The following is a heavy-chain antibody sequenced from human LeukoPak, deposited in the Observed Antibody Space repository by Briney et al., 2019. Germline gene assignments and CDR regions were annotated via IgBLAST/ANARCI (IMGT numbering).Heavy chain of an antibody. CDR2: IYSGGST. V-gene: IGHV3-53*01. Sequence: GGSLRLSCAASGFTVSSNYMSWVRQAPGKGLEWVSVIYSGGSTYYAGSVKGRFTISRDNSKNTLYLQMNSLRAEDTAVYYCAREAPYGSGGGYYFDYWGQGTLVTVSS. J-gene: IGHJ4*02. CDR1: GFTVSSNY. CDR3: AREAPYGSGGGYYFDY. D-gene: IGHD3-10*01.